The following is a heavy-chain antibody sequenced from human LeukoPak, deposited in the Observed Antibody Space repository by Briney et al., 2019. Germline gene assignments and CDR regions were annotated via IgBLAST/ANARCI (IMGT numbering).Heavy chain of an antibody. CDR3: AKDMNSWRDGSGLGDYFDY. D-gene: IGHD6-19*01. CDR2: LSGSGSST. V-gene: IGHV3-23*01. CDR1: GFTFSSYA. Sequence: QPGGSLRLSCAASGFTFSSYAMSWVRQAPGKGLEWVSGLSGSGSSTNYADSVKGRFTISRDNSKNTLYLQMNSLRADDTAVYYCAKDMNSWRDGSGLGDYFDYWGQGTLVTVSS. J-gene: IGHJ4*02.